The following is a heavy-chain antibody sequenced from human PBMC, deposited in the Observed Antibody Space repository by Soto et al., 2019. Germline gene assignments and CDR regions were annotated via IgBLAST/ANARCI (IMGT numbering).Heavy chain of an antibody. CDR1: GGSITSGGYY. CDR3: ARGIAAAGIGPDY. J-gene: IGHJ4*02. D-gene: IGHD6-13*01. Sequence: SETLSLTCTVSGGSITSGGYYWSWIRQHPGKGLEWIGYIYYSGFTYYNPSLKSRVTISVDTSKNQFSLKLSSVAAADTAVYYCARGIAAAGIGPDYWGQGTLVTVSS. V-gene: IGHV4-31*03. CDR2: IYYSGFT.